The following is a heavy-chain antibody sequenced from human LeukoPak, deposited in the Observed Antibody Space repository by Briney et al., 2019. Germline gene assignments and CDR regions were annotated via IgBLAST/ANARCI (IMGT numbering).Heavy chain of an antibody. CDR1: GYSVSSNSAA. CDR3: ARKSGGLFDY. CDR2: TYYRSKWYN. D-gene: IGHD3-16*01. Sequence: SHTLSLSCSISGYSVSSNSAALNWIRQSPARGLEWLGITYYRSKWYNDYAVSVKSRITINPDTSKNKFSLQLTYVTPEDTAVYYCARKSGGLFDYWGQGTLVTVSS. V-gene: IGHV6-1*01. J-gene: IGHJ4*02.